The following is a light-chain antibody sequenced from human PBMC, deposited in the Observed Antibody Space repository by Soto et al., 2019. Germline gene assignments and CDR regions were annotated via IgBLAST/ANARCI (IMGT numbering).Light chain of an antibody. J-gene: IGLJ1*01. CDR1: SSDVGGYNY. V-gene: IGLV2-14*01. Sequence: QSVLTQPASVSGSPGQSITISCTGTSSDVGGYNYVSWYQQHPVKAPKLMIYDVSNRPSGVSNRFSGSKSGNTASLTISGLQAEDEADYYCSSYTSSSTLGVFGTGTKLTVL. CDR2: DVS. CDR3: SSYTSSSTLGV.